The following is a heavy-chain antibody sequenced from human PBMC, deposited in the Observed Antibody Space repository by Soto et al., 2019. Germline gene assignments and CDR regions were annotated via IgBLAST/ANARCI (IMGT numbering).Heavy chain of an antibody. CDR2: ISAYNGNT. D-gene: IGHD2-21*01. CDR1: GYTFTSYG. Sequence: QVQLVQSGAEVKKPGASVKVSCKASGYTFTSYGISWVRQAPGQGLEWMGWISAYNGNTNYAQKLQGRVTMTTDTSTSTAYMELRSLRSDDTAVYYCASSVPFEGDHYYYGMDVWGQGTTVTVSS. J-gene: IGHJ6*01. CDR3: ASSVPFEGDHYYYGMDV. V-gene: IGHV1-18*01.